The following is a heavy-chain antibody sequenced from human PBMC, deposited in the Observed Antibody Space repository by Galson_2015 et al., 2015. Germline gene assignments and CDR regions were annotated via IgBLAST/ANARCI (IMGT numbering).Heavy chain of an antibody. V-gene: IGHV3-33*06. CDR2: IWYDGSNK. CDR1: GFTFSSYG. D-gene: IGHD6-19*01. CDR3: AKVSNPMGSGWPEIDY. J-gene: IGHJ4*02. Sequence: SLRLSCAASGFTFSSYGMHWVRQAPGKGLEWVAVIWYDGSNKYYADSVKGRFTISRDNSKNTLYLQMNSLRAEDTAVYYCAKVSNPMGSGWPEIDYWGQGTLVTVSS.